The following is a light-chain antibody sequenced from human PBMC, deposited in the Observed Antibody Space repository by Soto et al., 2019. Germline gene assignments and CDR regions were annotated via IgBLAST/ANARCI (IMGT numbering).Light chain of an antibody. CDR2: QDT. CDR3: QAWDSSTGHV. CDR1: VLGDKY. V-gene: IGLV3-1*01. J-gene: IGLJ1*01. Sequence: SYELTQPPSVSVSPGQTASITCSGNVLGDKYVCWYQQKPGQSPVLVIYQDTKRPSGIPERFSGSNSGNTATLTISGTQSMDEADYYCQAWDSSTGHVFGTGTKVTVL.